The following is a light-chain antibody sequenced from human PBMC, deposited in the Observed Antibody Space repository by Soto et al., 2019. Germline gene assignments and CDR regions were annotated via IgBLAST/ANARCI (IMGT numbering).Light chain of an antibody. Sequence: IQMTQSPSTLSASVGDSVTITCRASHSLLSWLAWYQQKPGKAPKLLVYDASTLQSGVASRFSGSGSGTEFTLIISGLQPDDSATYYCQQYTNTNNPWMFGQGTKVDIK. J-gene: IGKJ1*01. CDR2: DAS. V-gene: IGKV1-5*01. CDR1: HSLLSW. CDR3: QQYTNTNNPWM.